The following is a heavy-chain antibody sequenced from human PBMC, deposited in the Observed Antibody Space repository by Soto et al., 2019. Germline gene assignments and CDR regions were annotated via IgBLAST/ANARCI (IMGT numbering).Heavy chain of an antibody. Sequence: GGSLKPSCAASGFTSSTYRMNWVRQPPGKGLEWASSISGSSNFIYYADSVKGRFTISRDNAKNSLNLQMNSLRAEDTAVYYCARLHDYSNCFDYWGQGTLVTVSS. CDR2: ISGSSNFI. CDR3: ARLHDYSNCFDY. J-gene: IGHJ4*02. CDR1: GFTSSTYR. V-gene: IGHV3-21*01. D-gene: IGHD4-4*01.